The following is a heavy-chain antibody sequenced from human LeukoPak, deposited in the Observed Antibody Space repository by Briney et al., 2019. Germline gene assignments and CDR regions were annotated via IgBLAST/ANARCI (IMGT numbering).Heavy chain of an antibody. CDR3: ARGTRPDSSGYTYYYYGMDV. D-gene: IGHD3-22*01. V-gene: IGHV3-21*01. CDR1: GFTFSSYS. J-gene: IGHJ6*02. Sequence: GGSLRLSCAASGFTFSSYSMNWVRQAPGKGLEWVASISSSSTYIYHADSVKGRFTISRDNAKNSLFLQMNSLRAEDTAVYYCARGTRPDSSGYTYYYYGMDVWGQGTTVTVSS. CDR2: ISSSSTYI.